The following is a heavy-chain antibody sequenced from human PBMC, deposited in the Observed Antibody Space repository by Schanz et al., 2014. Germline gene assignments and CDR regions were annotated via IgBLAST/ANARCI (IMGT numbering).Heavy chain of an antibody. D-gene: IGHD4-4*01. CDR1: GFSFRKSA. V-gene: IGHV3-23*01. J-gene: IGHJ4*02. CDR3: ARERGYSNEGNEFDS. Sequence: EVHLLGSGGGLVQPGGSLRLSCAASGFSFRKSAMSWVRQAPGKGLEWVSALTGSGTTTYYADSMKGRFTISRDNAKNSLFLQMSSLRVEDTALYYCARERGYSNEGNEFDSWGQGALVTVSP. CDR2: LTGSGTTT.